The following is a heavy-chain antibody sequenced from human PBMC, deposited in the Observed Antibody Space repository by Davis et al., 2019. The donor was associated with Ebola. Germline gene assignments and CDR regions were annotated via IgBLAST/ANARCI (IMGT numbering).Heavy chain of an antibody. V-gene: IGHV3-33*01. J-gene: IGHJ4*02. Sequence: GESLKISCAASGFTFSSYGMHWVRQAPGKGMEWVAVIWYDGSNKFYADSVEGRFTISRDNAKNTLYLQMNSLRDEDTAMYYCARGFSGVTEGYWGQGTLVVVSS. CDR3: ARGFSGVTEGY. CDR1: GFTFSSYG. CDR2: IWYDGSNK. D-gene: IGHD3-10*01.